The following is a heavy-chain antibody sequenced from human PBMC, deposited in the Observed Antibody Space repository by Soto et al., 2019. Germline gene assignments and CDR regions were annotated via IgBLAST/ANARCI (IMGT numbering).Heavy chain of an antibody. Sequence: SETLSLTCTVSGGSIISYFWSWIRQPPWKGLEWIGYIYYSGSTNYNPSLKSRVTISVDTSKNQFSLKLTSVTAADTAVYYCASPKIAFYNWFDPWGQGTLVTVS. CDR2: IYYSGST. J-gene: IGHJ5*02. V-gene: IGHV4-59*08. CDR1: GGSIISYF. CDR3: ASPKIAFYNWFDP. D-gene: IGHD3-3*02.